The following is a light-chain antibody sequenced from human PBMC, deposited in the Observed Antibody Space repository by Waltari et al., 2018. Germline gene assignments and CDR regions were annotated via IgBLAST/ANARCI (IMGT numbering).Light chain of an antibody. V-gene: IGLV2-14*01. CDR3: TSFSTISTSL. J-gene: IGLJ3*02. Sequence: QSALTQPASVSGSPGQSITIPCTGTSNDIGDYKHVSWYQQQSGKAPKLIIYDVTERPSGVSNRFSGSKSGNTASLTISGLQADDEADYYCTSFSTISTSLFGGGTKVTVL. CDR2: DVT. CDR1: SNDIGDYKH.